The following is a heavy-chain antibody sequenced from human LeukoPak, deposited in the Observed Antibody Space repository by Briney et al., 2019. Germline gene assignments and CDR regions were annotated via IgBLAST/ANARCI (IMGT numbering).Heavy chain of an antibody. V-gene: IGHV1-2*02. CDR2: VNPHSGGT. J-gene: IGHJ1*01. CDR3: ARVHCSGGTCYQTTDGEYFQH. Sequence: ASVKVSCKASGYTFVGHYLHWVRQAPGQGLEWMGWVNPHSGGTNYAQKFQGRVTMTRDTSISTAYMELSSLRSDDTAVYYCARVHCSGGTCYQTTDGEYFQHWGQGTLVIVSS. CDR1: GYTFVGHY. D-gene: IGHD2-15*01.